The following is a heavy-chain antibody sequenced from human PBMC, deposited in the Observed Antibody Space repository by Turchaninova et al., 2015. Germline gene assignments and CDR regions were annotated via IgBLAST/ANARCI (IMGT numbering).Heavy chain of an antibody. J-gene: IGHJ4*02. CDR3: ARGGTYFKGFEF. V-gene: IGHV6-1*01. CDR2: TYYRSRWYN. Sequence: QVPLHPSAPGPVRHQRALSLNCVSSGESVSDRSAAWKLIMQSPSKGLEWLGKTYYRSRWYNDYALSVKSRITINSDTSENQFSLRLNSVTPEDTAVYYCARGGTYFKGFEFWGQGALVTVSS. D-gene: IGHD1-26*01. CDR1: GESVSDRSAA.